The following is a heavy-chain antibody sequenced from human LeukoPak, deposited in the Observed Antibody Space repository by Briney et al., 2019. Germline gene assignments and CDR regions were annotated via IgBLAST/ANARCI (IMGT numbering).Heavy chain of an antibody. J-gene: IGHJ5*02. V-gene: IGHV5-10-1*01. Sequence: GESLRISCLGSGYSFPSDWITWVRQMPGKGLEWVGRVDPSDSYTNYSPSFQGHVTISADKSLSTAYLQWSSLRASDTAMYYCARHLLPHLFDPWGQGTLVTVSS. CDR3: ARHLLPHLFDP. CDR2: VDPSDSYT. CDR1: GYSFPSDW.